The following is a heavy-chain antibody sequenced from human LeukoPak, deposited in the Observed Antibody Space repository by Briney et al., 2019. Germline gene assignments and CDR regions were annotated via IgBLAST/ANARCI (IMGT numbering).Heavy chain of an antibody. J-gene: IGHJ4*02. V-gene: IGHV3-21*01. CDR2: ISSSSSYI. CDR1: GFTFSSYS. CDR3: ARIQGHCSGGSCYYVY. Sequence: AGGSLRLSCAASGFTFSSYSMNWVRQAPGKGLEWVSSISSSSSYIYYADSVKGRFTISRDNSKNTLYLQMNSLRAEDTAVYYCARIQGHCSGGSCYYVYWGQGTLVTVSS. D-gene: IGHD2-15*01.